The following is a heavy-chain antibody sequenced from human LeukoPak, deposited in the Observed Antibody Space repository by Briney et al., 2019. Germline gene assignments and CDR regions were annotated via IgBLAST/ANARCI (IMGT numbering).Heavy chain of an antibody. J-gene: IGHJ4*02. D-gene: IGHD2-2*01. CDR3: AREYCSSTSCFHFDY. Sequence: PSETLSLTCTVSGGSISSHYWSWIRQPPGKGLEWIGYIYYSGSTNYNPSLKSRVTISVDTSKNQFSLKLSSVTAADTAVYYCAREYCSSTSCFHFDYWGQGTLVTVSS. CDR2: IYYSGST. V-gene: IGHV4-59*11. CDR1: GGSISSHY.